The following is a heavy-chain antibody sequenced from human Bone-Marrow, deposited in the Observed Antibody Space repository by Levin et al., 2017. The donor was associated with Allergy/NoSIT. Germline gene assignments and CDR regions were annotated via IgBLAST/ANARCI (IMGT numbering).Heavy chain of an antibody. J-gene: IGHJ4*01. CDR3: ARGVDEPGFCTSTSCSTTCLDR. D-gene: IGHD2-2*01. CDR2: VFHTGIT. CDR1: GYSIENGYY. V-gene: IGHV4-38-2*01. Sequence: SETLSLTCAVSGYSIENGYYWGWIRQAPQRGLEWIGNVFHTGITHYTSSLKSRVTISMDTSNNQFSLILTSLTAADTAVYYCARGVDEPGFCTSTSCSTTCLDRGGHGTLVTVSS.